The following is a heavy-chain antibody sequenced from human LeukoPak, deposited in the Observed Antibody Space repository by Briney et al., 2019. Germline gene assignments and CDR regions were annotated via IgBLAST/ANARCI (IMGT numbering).Heavy chain of an antibody. CDR2: IYPGDSDT. V-gene: IGHV5-51*01. CDR1: GYSFTSYW. D-gene: IGHD2-2*01. CDR3: ARQGYCSSTSCHEINWFDP. Sequence: GESLKISCKGSGYSFTSYWIGWVRQMPGKGLEWMGLIYPGDSDTRYSPSFQGRVTISADKSISTAYLQWSSLKASDTAMYYCARQGYCSSTSCHEINWFDPWGQGTLVTVSS. J-gene: IGHJ5*02.